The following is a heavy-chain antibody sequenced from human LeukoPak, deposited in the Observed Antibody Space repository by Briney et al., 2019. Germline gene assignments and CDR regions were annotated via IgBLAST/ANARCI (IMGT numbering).Heavy chain of an antibody. D-gene: IGHD4-17*01. CDR1: GGSISSYY. J-gene: IGHJ2*01. CDR3: ARDRDYVTPYWYFDL. CDR2: IYYSGST. V-gene: IGHV4-59*12. Sequence: SETLSLTCTVSGGSISSYYWSWIRQPPGKGLEWIGYIYYSGSTNYNPSLKSRVTMSVDTSKNQFSLKLSSVTAADTAVYYCARDRDYVTPYWYFDLWGRGTLVTVSS.